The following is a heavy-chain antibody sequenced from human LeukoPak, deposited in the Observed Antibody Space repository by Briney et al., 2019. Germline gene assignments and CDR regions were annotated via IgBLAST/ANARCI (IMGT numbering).Heavy chain of an antibody. D-gene: IGHD3-22*01. J-gene: IGHJ3*02. V-gene: IGHV3-53*01. CDR1: GFTVSSNY. CDR2: IYSGGST. Sequence: GGSLRLSCAASGFTVSSNYMSWVRQAPGKGLEWVSVIYSGGSTYYADSVKGRFTISRDNSKNTLYLQMNSLRAEDTAVYYCAKDPGDYDSSGYLDAFDIWGQGTMVTVSS. CDR3: AKDPGDYDSSGYLDAFDI.